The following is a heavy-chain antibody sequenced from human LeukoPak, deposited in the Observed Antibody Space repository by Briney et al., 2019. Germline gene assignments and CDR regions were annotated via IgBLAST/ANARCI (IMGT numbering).Heavy chain of an antibody. J-gene: IGHJ4*02. D-gene: IGHD6-13*01. CDR1: GFTFSSYW. Sequence: GGSLRLSCAAPGFTFSSYWMSWVRQAPGKGLEWVANIKQDGSEKYYVDSVKGRFTISRDNAKNSLYLQMNSLRAEDTAVYYCAREYSSSWYLGYFDYWGQEPLVTVS. CDR2: IKQDGSEK. V-gene: IGHV3-7*01. CDR3: AREYSSSWYLGYFDY.